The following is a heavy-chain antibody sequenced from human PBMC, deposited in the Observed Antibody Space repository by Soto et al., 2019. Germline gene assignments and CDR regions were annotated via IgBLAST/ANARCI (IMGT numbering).Heavy chain of an antibody. D-gene: IGHD2-8*01. J-gene: IGHJ1*01. V-gene: IGHV3-21*01. CDR2: ISSSSSYI. CDR3: ARDCTAVHLEHFQY. Sequence: PGGSLRLSCAASGFTFSSYSMNWVRQAPGKGLEWVSSISSSSSYIYYADSVKGRFTISRDNAKNSLYLQMNSLRAEDTAVYYCARDCTAVHLEHFQYWGQGTLDPVSS. CDR1: GFTFSSYS.